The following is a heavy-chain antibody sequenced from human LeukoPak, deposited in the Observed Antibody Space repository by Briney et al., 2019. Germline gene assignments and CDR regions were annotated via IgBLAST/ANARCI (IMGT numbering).Heavy chain of an antibody. Sequence: ASVKVSCKASGYTFTSYGISWVRQAPGQGLEWMGWISAYNGNTNYAQKLQGRVTMTTDTSTSTAYMELRSLRSDDTAVYYCARELFDSSGYYSLGAFDIWGQGTMVTVSS. CDR1: GYTFTSYG. CDR3: ARELFDSSGYYSLGAFDI. D-gene: IGHD3-22*01. V-gene: IGHV1-18*01. J-gene: IGHJ3*02. CDR2: ISAYNGNT.